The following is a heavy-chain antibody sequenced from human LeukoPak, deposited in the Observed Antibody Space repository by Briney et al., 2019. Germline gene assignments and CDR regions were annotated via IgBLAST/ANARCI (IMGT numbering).Heavy chain of an antibody. V-gene: IGHV3-53*01. CDR2: IYSGGST. Sequence: PGGSLRLSCAASGFTVSSNYMSWVRQAPGKGLEWVSVIYSGGSTYYADSVKGRFTISRDNSKNTLYLQMNSLRAEDTAVYYCARATCGGDCYSFYYYGMDVWGQGTTVTVSS. J-gene: IGHJ6*02. D-gene: IGHD2-21*02. CDR3: ARATCGGDCYSFYYYGMDV. CDR1: GFTVSSNY.